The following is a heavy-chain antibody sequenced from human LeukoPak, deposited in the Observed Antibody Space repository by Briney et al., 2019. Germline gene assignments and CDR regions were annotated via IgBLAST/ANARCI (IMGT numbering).Heavy chain of an antibody. CDR3: ARHRGGYVDY. V-gene: IGHV4-39*01. CDR2: IYYSGST. CDR1: GGSISSRSYY. Sequence: SETLSLTCTVSGGSISSRSYYWGWIRQPPGKGLEWVGSIYYSGSTDYNPSLKSRVTISVDTSKNQFSLKLSSVTAADTAVYYCARHRGGYVDYWGQGTLVTVSS. J-gene: IGHJ4*02. D-gene: IGHD3-10*01.